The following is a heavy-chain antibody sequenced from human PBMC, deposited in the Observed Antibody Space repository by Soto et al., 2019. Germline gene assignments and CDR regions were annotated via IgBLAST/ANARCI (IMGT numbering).Heavy chain of an antibody. D-gene: IGHD3-22*01. CDR3: AVSSKYYYDSSGFANNPFDY. V-gene: IGHV5-10-1*01. J-gene: IGHJ4*02. Sequence: GESLKISCKGSGYSFTSYWIHWVRQMPGKGLEWMGRIDPSDSYTNFSPSFQGHVTISADESIGTAYLQWSSLKASDTAMYYCAVSSKYYYDSSGFANNPFDYWGQGTLVTVSS. CDR1: GYSFTSYW. CDR2: IDPSDSYT.